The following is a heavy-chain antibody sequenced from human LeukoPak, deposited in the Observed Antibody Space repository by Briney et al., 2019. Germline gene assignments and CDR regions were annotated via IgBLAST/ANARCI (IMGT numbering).Heavy chain of an antibody. V-gene: IGHV3-43*02. CDR1: GFTFDDYA. D-gene: IGHD5-18*01. CDR2: ISGDGGRT. Sequence: PGGSLRLSCAASGFTFDDYAMHWVRQAPGKGLEWVSLISGDGGRTYYADSVKGRFTISRDNSKNSLYLQMNSLRTEDTALYCCAKDIGGYSYAADYWGQGTLVTVSS. CDR3: AKDIGGYSYAADY. J-gene: IGHJ4*02.